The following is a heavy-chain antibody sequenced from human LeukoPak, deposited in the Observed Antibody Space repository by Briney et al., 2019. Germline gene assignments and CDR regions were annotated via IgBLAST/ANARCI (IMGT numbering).Heavy chain of an antibody. J-gene: IGHJ5*02. V-gene: IGHV3-9*01. Sequence: GRSLRLSCAASGFTFDDYAMHWVRQAPGKGLEWVSGISWNSGSIGYADSVKGRFTISRDNAKNSLYLQMNSPRAEDTALYYCAKDKDSSSWPSNWFDPWGQGTLVTVSS. CDR2: ISWNSGSI. CDR3: AKDKDSSSWPSNWFDP. CDR1: GFTFDDYA. D-gene: IGHD6-13*01.